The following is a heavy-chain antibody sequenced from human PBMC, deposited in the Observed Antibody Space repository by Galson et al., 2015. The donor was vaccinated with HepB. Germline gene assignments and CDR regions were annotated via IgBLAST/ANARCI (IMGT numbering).Heavy chain of an antibody. V-gene: IGHV5-10-1*01. CDR3: ARVRGIRGDGMDV. CDR2: IDPSDSYV. J-gene: IGHJ6*02. Sequence: QSGAEVKKPGESLRISCKGSGYSFTSHWISWVRQIPGKGLEWMGRIDPSDSYVNYSPSFQGHVTISADKSISTAFLQWSRLKASDTAMCYCARVRGIRGDGMDVWGQGTTVTVSS. CDR1: GYSFTSHW. D-gene: IGHD3-10*01.